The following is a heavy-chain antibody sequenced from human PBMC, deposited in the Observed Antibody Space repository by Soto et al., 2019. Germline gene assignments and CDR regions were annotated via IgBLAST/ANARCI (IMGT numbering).Heavy chain of an antibody. CDR3: ARGRYGDY. CDR1: GYTFTTYG. D-gene: IGHD1-1*01. V-gene: IGHV1-18*01. Sequence: QVHLVQSGAEVKKPGASVKVSCKGSGYTFTTYGITWVRQAPGQGLEWMGWISTHNGNTNYAQKLQGRVTVTRDTSTSTAYMELRSLRSDDTAVYYCARGRYGDYWGQGALVTVSS. CDR2: ISTHNGNT. J-gene: IGHJ4*02.